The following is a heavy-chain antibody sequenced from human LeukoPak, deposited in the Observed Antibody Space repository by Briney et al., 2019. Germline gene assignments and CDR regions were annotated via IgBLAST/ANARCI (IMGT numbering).Heavy chain of an antibody. D-gene: IGHD6-13*01. J-gene: IGHJ4*02. CDR3: AKGARAIFAAAEHDY. CDR1: GYTFTSYY. V-gene: IGHV1-46*01. CDR2: INPSGGST. Sequence: GASVKVSCKASGYTFTSYYMHWVRQAPGQGLEWLGIINPSGGSTSYAQKFQGRVTMTRDTSTSTVYMELSSLRSEDTAVYYCAKGARAIFAAAEHDYWGQGALVTVSS.